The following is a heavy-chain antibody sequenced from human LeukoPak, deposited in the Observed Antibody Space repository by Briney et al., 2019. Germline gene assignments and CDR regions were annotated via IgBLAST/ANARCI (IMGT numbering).Heavy chain of an antibody. CDR1: GGTFSSHA. V-gene: IGHV1-69*13. CDR3: ARVSRDDDSSDY. CDR2: IIPIFGTA. D-gene: IGHD3-22*01. Sequence: SVKVSCKASGGTFSSHAISWVRQAPGQGLEWMGGIIPIFGTANYAQKFQGRVTITADESTSTAYMELSSLRSEDTAVYYCARVSRDDDSSDYWGQGTLVTVSS. J-gene: IGHJ4*02.